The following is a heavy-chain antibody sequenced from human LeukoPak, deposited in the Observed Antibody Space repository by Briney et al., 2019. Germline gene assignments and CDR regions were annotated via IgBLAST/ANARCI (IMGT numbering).Heavy chain of an antibody. D-gene: IGHD3-10*01. J-gene: IGHJ6*02. CDR3: ARDRLTMVRGVILPYYYYGMDV. Sequence: SQTLSLTCTVSGGSISSGGYYWSWIRQHPGKGLEWIGYIYYSGSTYYNPSLKSRVTISVDTSKNQFSLKLSSVTAADTAVYYCARDRLTMVRGVILPYYYYGMDVWGQGTTVTVSS. CDR1: GGSISSGGYY. V-gene: IGHV4-31*03. CDR2: IYYSGST.